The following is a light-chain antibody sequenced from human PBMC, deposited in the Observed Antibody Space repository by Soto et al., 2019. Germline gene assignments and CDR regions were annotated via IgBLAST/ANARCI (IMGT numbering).Light chain of an antibody. V-gene: IGKV3-15*01. CDR2: GAS. J-gene: IGKJ5*01. CDR3: QQYNNWPPIT. Sequence: EIVLTQSPATLSVSPGERATLSCRASQSVSSNLAWYHQKPGQAPRLLIYGASTRATGIPGRFSGSGSGTEFTLTIRSLQSEDFAVYYCQQYNNWPPITFGQGTRREI. CDR1: QSVSSN.